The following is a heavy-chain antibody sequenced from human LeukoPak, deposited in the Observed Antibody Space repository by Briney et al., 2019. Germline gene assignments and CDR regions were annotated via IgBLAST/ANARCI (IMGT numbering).Heavy chain of an antibody. D-gene: IGHD5-18*01. CDR3: ARAGGYSYGSPRYYYYYYMDV. Sequence: ASVKVSCKASGGTFSSYAISWVRQAPGQGLEWMGGIIPIFGTANYAQKFQGRVTITTDESTSTAYMELSSLRSEDTAVYYCARAGGYSYGSPRYYYYYYMDVWGKGTTVTVSS. CDR1: GGTFSSYA. J-gene: IGHJ6*03. V-gene: IGHV1-69*05. CDR2: IIPIFGTA.